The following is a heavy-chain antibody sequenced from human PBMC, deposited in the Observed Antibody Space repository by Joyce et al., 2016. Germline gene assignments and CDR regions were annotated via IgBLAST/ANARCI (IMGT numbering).Heavy chain of an antibody. D-gene: IGHD3-9*01. Sequence: QGQLVESGGGVVQPGRSLRLSCAASGFTFSNYGMHWVRQAPGKGREWVAVISYDGSNKHYGDSVKGRFTISRDNYKNTLYLQMNSLRAEDTAVYYCAGGILTGYFDYWGQGTLVTVSS. CDR2: ISYDGSNK. CDR1: GFTFSNYG. CDR3: AGGILTGYFDY. V-gene: IGHV3-30*03. J-gene: IGHJ4*02.